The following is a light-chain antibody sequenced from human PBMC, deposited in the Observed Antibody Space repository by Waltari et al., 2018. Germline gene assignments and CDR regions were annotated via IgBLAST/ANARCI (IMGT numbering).Light chain of an antibody. CDR2: EVS. CDR1: SNDVGGYDY. J-gene: IGLJ2*01. CDR3: SSYTSSSTVV. V-gene: IGLV2-14*01. Sequence: QSALTQPASVSGSPGQSITISCTGTSNDVGGYDYASWYQQHPGKAPKLIIYEVSNRPSGLSDRFSGSKSGNTAALTISGLQAEDEADYYCSSYTSSSTVVFGGGTTLTVL.